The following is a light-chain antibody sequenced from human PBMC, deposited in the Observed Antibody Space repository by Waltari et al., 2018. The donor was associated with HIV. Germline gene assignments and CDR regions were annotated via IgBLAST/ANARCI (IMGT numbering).Light chain of an antibody. CDR3: MQGTHWPRT. Sequence: DVVMTQSPLSLPVSLGQPASISCRSSQSLVSSDGNTYLVWFHQRPGQSPRRLIYKTSGRDSGVPDRFSGSGAGTDFKLKISRVEAEDLGVYICMQGTHWPRTFGQGTKVEV. CDR1: QSLVSSDGNTY. J-gene: IGKJ1*01. CDR2: KTS. V-gene: IGKV2-30*01.